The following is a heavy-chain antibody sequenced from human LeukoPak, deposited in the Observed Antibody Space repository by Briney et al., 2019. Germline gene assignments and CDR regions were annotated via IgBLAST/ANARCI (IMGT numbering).Heavy chain of an antibody. V-gene: IGHV3-30*18. Sequence: PGGSLRLSCAASGFTFSSYAMSWVRQAPGKGLEWVAVISYDGSNKYYADSVKGRFTISRDNSKNTLYLQMNSLRAEDTAVYYCAKDKSSWATIGYFDYWGQGTLVTVSS. J-gene: IGHJ4*02. CDR1: GFTFSSYA. CDR3: AKDKSSWATIGYFDY. CDR2: ISYDGSNK. D-gene: IGHD5-12*01.